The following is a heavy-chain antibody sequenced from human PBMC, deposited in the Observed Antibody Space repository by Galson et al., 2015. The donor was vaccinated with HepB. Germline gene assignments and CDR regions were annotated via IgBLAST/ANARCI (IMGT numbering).Heavy chain of an antibody. CDR1: GYTFTSCA. CDR2: INAGNGNT. D-gene: IGHD2-2*02. CDR3: ARLGGEYQLLYDY. Sequence: SVKVSCKASGYTFTSCAMHWVRQAPGQRLEWMGWINAGNGNTKYSQKFQGRVTITRDTSASTAYMELSSLRSEDTAVYYCARLGGEYQLLYDYWGQGTLVTVSS. V-gene: IGHV1-3*01. J-gene: IGHJ4*02.